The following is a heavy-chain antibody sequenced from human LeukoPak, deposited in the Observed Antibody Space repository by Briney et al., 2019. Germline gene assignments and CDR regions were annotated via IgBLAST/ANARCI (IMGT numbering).Heavy chain of an antibody. D-gene: IGHD3-3*01. Sequence: GGSLRLSCAASGFTFNSFGMHWVRQAPGKGLEWVALISYGGSNKYYADSVKGRFTISRDNSKNTLYLQMNSLRAEDTAVYYCAKDPRGSTYYDFWSGYKDYYYMDVWGKGTTVTVSS. CDR3: AKDPRGSTYYDFWSGYKDYYYMDV. V-gene: IGHV3-30*18. CDR1: GFTFNSFG. CDR2: ISYGGSNK. J-gene: IGHJ6*03.